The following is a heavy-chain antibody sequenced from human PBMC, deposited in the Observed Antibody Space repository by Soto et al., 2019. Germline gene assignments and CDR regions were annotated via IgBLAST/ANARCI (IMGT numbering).Heavy chain of an antibody. CDR2: ISGSGINT. CDR3: AKHANSETATTWGGDLDS. V-gene: IGHV3-23*01. J-gene: IGHJ4*02. Sequence: EVQLLESGGGLVQPGGSLRLSCAASGFTFNNYAMSWVRQAPGKGLEWVSSISGSGINTYYADSVKGRFTISRDNSKNTLSLQMNSLRAEDTAVYYCAKHANSETATTWGGDLDSWGQGTLVTVSS. CDR1: GFTFNNYA. D-gene: IGHD1-1*01.